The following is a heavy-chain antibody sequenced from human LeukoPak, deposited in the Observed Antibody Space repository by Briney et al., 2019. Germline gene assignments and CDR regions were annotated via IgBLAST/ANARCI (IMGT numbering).Heavy chain of an antibody. D-gene: IGHD3-16*01. CDR1: GFTFNNYW. CDR3: AREYFVLGALGAFDI. Sequence: GGSLRLSRAASGFTFNNYWMSWVRQAPGKGLEWVANIKQDGTEKYYVDSVKGRFTISRDNAKNSLYLQMNSLRAEDTAVYYCAREYFVLGALGAFDIWGQGTMVTVSS. J-gene: IGHJ3*02. CDR2: IKQDGTEK. V-gene: IGHV3-7*01.